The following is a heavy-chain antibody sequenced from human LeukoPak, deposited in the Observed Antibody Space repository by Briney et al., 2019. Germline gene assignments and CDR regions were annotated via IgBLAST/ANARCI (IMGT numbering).Heavy chain of an antibody. V-gene: IGHV3-7*01. CDR2: LKQDGSEK. CDR1: GFTFSTYW. J-gene: IGHJ4*02. Sequence: PGGSLRLSCAASGFTFSTYWMSWVRQAPGKGLEWVANLKQDGSEKYYVDSVKGRFTISRDNAVNSLYLQMNSLRAEDTAVYYCARDKVVGATKFDYWGQGTLVTVSS. D-gene: IGHD1-26*01. CDR3: ARDKVVGATKFDY.